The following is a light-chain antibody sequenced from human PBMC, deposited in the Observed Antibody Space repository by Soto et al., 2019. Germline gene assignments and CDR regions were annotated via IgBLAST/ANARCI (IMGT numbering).Light chain of an antibody. CDR1: SSDVGDNY. CDR3: SAYAGSNNFV. Sequence: QSALTQPASVSGSPGQSVTISCTGTSSDVGDNYVSWYQQHLGKAPKLIIYEVSQRPSGVPDRFSGSKSGSTASLTVSGLQTEDEADYYCSAYAGSNNFVFGSGTKVTVL. J-gene: IGLJ1*01. CDR2: EVS. V-gene: IGLV2-8*01.